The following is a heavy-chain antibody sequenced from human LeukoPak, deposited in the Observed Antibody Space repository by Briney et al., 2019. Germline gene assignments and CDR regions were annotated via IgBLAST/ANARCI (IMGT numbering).Heavy chain of an antibody. CDR3: ARESEYYYMDV. V-gene: IGHV3-11*04. CDR2: ISSSGSTI. CDR1: GFAFSNVW. J-gene: IGHJ6*03. Sequence: GGSLRLSCAASGFAFSNVWMNWVRQAPGKGLEWVSYISSSGSTIYYADSVKGRFTISRDNAKNSLYLQMNSLRAEDTAVYYCARESEYYYMDVWGKGTTVTVSS.